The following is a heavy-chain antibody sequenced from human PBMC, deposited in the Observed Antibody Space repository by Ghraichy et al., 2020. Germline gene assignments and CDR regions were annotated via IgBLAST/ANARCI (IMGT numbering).Heavy chain of an antibody. CDR2: ISSSGSTI. Sequence: GGSLRLSCAASGFTFSDYYMSWIRQAPGKGLEWVSYISSSGSTIYYADSVKGRFTISRDNAKNSLYLQMNSLRAEDTAVYYCASVEVPAAIESHYYYYGMDVWGQGTTVTVSS. V-gene: IGHV3-11*01. D-gene: IGHD2-2*01. CDR1: GFTFSDYY. CDR3: ASVEVPAAIESHYYYYGMDV. J-gene: IGHJ6*02.